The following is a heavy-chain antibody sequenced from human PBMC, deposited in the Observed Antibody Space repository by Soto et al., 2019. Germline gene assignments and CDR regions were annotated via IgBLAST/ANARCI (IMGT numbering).Heavy chain of an antibody. Sequence: QVQLQELGPGLLKPSETLSLTCTVSGDSVSSGGYYWTWIRQPPGKGLEWIGFIAYTGTTHYNPSLKSRITISVDTSNNQFSLKLTSVTAADTAVYYCARYYPGGLPKAAWGQGTLVTVSS. V-gene: IGHV4-61*08. J-gene: IGHJ5*02. CDR3: ARYYPGGLPKAA. CDR1: GDSVSSGGYY. D-gene: IGHD1-26*01. CDR2: IAYTGTT.